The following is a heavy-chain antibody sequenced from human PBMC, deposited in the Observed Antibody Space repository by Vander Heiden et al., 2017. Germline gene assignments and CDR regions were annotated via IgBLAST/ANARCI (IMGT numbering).Heavy chain of an antibody. D-gene: IGHD1-26*01. CDR1: GGSFSSSNW. Sequence: QVQLQESGSGLVKPSGTLSLTCAVSGGSFSSSNWWSWVRQPPGKGLEWTGEINQSESTNYNPSLKSRVTISVDKSKNQFSLKLSSVTAADTAVYYCARDWGGRNSGSYFDYWGQGTLVTVSS. CDR3: ARDWGGRNSGSYFDY. CDR2: INQSEST. V-gene: IGHV4-4*02. J-gene: IGHJ4*02.